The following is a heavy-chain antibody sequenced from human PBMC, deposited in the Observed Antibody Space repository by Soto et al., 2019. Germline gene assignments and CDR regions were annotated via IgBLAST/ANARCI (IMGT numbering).Heavy chain of an antibody. CDR1: GFTFSSYG. CDR2: ISYDGSNK. CDR3: AKEDQYGSGSYYYYYGMDV. Sequence: PGGSLRLSCAASGFTFSSYGMHWVRQAPGKGLEWVAVISYDGSNKYYADSVKGRFTISRDNSKNTLYLQMNSLRAEDTAVYYCAKEDQYGSGSYYYYYGMDVWGQGTTVTVSS. D-gene: IGHD3-10*01. J-gene: IGHJ6*02. V-gene: IGHV3-30*18.